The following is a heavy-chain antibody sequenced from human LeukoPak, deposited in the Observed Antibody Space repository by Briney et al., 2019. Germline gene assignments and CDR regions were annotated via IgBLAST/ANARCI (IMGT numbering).Heavy chain of an antibody. J-gene: IGHJ4*02. V-gene: IGHV1-2*02. CDR1: GYTFTGYY. CDR2: IHPNSGGT. Sequence: GASVKVSCKASGYTFTGYYMHWVRQAPGQGLEWMGWIHPNSGGTNHAQKFQGRVTMTRDTSISTAYMELSRLRSDDTAVYYCALVVVAAGALDYWGQGTLVTVSS. D-gene: IGHD2-15*01. CDR3: ALVVVAAGALDY.